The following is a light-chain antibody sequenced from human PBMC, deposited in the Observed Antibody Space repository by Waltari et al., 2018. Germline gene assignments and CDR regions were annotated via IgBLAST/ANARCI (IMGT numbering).Light chain of an antibody. CDR2: DVT. Sequence: QSALTQPASVSGSPGQSIPISCTGTSSHVGGYDYVPWYQQYPAKAPRLLIFDVTRRPSGVSNRFSGSKSGNTASLTISGLQPEDEAAYYCSSYSGRITHVFGTGTQLTVL. CDR1: SSHVGGYDY. J-gene: IGLJ1*01. V-gene: IGLV2-14*03. CDR3: SSYSGRITHV.